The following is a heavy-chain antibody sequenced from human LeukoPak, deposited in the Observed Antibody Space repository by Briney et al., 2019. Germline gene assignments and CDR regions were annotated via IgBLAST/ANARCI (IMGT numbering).Heavy chain of an antibody. V-gene: IGHV1-69*04. Sequence: SVKVSCKASGGTFSSYAINWVRQAPGQGLEWMGRIIPILGIANYAQKFQGRVTITADKFTSTAYMELSSLRSEDTAFYYCAREEGYGSGSYYIDWGQGTLVTVSS. D-gene: IGHD3-10*01. CDR1: GGTFSSYA. CDR3: AREEGYGSGSYYID. CDR2: IIPILGIA. J-gene: IGHJ4*02.